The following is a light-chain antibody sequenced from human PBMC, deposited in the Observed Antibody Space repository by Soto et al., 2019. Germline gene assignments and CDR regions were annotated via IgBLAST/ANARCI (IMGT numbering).Light chain of an antibody. V-gene: IGKV3-15*01. J-gene: IGKJ5*01. Sequence: EIVMTQSPAPLFVSPGDRAILSCRAGQGVTTNFAWYQQKSGQSPRLLIYDVSHRATGVTARFSGTGSETDFTLTISGLQSEDSAVYFCQQYNNWPFSFGQGTRLEVK. CDR1: QGVTTN. CDR2: DVS. CDR3: QQYNNWPFS.